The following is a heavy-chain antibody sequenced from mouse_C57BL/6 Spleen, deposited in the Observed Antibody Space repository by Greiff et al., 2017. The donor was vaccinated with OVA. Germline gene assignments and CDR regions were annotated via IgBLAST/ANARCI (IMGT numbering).Heavy chain of an antibody. Sequence: QVQLQQPGAELVKPGASVKLSCKASGYTFTSYWMHWVKQRPGQGLEWIGMIHPNSGSTNYNEKFKSKATLTVDKSSSTAYMQLSSLTSEDSAVYYCARRGYEYYCDYWGQGTTLTVSS. CDR2: IHPNSGST. CDR1: GYTFTSYW. V-gene: IGHV1-64*01. D-gene: IGHD2-2*01. CDR3: ARRGYEYYCDY. J-gene: IGHJ2*01.